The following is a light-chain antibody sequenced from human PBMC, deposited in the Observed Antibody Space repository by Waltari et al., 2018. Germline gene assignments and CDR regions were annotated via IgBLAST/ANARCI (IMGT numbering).Light chain of an antibody. V-gene: IGKV1-13*02. CDR2: DAS. CDR3: QQFNSYPLS. CDR1: QGISSA. J-gene: IGKJ4*01. Sequence: AIQLTQSPSSLSASVGDRVTITCRASQGISSALAWYQQQPGRAPKVLIYDASSLESGVPSRFSGSGSGTDFTLTISSLQPEDFATYYCQQFNSYPLSFGGGTKVEIK.